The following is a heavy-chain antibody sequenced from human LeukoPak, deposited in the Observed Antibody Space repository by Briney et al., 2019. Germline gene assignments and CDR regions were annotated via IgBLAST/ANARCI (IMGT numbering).Heavy chain of an antibody. CDR3: ARAGRDYYDSSETFDY. CDR2: INPSGGST. Sequence: VASVKVSCKASGYTFTSYYMHWVRQAPGQGLEWMGIINPSGGSTSYAQKFQGRVTMTRDTSTSTVYMELSSLRSEDTAVYYCARAGRDYYDSSETFDYWGQGTLVTVSS. CDR1: GYTFTSYY. D-gene: IGHD3-22*01. V-gene: IGHV1-46*01. J-gene: IGHJ4*02.